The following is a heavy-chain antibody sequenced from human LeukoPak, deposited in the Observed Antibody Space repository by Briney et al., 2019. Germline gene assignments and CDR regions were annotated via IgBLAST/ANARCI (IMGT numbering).Heavy chain of an antibody. CDR3: ARGHCSGGRCYYYYYGMDV. D-gene: IGHD2-15*01. J-gene: IGHJ6*02. CDR2: TNPSSGST. Sequence: ASVKVSCKASGYTFTSYYMHWVRQAPGQGLEWMGITNPSSGSTTYAQRFQGRVTMTRDTSTSTVYMELSSLRSEDTAVYCCARGHCSGGRCYYYYYGMDVWGQGTTVTVSS. V-gene: IGHV1-46*01. CDR1: GYTFTSYY.